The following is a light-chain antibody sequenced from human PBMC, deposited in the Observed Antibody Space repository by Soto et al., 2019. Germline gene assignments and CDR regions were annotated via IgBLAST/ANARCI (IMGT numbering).Light chain of an antibody. CDR1: SSDVGGYKY. J-gene: IGLJ7*01. CDR2: EVS. CDR3: SSYTSINTLV. Sequence: QSVLTQPASVSGSPGQSITITCTGTSSDVGGYKYVSWYQHQSGKAPKLMIYEVSNRPSGVSNRFSGSKSGNTASLTISGLQAEDEADYYCSSYTSINTLVFGGGTQLTVL. V-gene: IGLV2-14*01.